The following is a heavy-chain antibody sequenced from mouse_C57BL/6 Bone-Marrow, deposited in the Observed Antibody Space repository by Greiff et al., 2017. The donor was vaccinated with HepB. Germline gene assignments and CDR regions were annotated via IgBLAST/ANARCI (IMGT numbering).Heavy chain of an antibody. D-gene: IGHD2-5*01. J-gene: IGHJ3*01. V-gene: IGHV14-4*01. CDR2: IDPENGDT. Sequence: VQLQQSGAELVRPGASVKLSCTASGFNIKDDYMYWVKQRPEQGLEWIGWIDPENGDTEYASKFQGKATITADTSSNTAYLQLSSLTSEDTAVYYCTTKVYREYSNYAYWGQGTLVTVSA. CDR3: TTKVYREYSNYAY. CDR1: GFNIKDDY.